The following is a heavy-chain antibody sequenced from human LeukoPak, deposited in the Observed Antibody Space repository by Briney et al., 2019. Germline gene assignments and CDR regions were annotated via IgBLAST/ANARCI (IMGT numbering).Heavy chain of an antibody. D-gene: IGHD6-6*01. V-gene: IGHV4-39*07. CDR2: IYYSGST. J-gene: IGHJ6*03. CDR1: GGSISSSNYY. CDR3: ARSIAARHYYMDV. Sequence: SETLSLTCTVSGGSISSSNYYWGWIRQPPGKGLEWIGSIYYSGSTYYHPSFKSRVTISVDTSKNQFYLKLSSVTAADTAVYYCARSIAARHYYMDVWGKGTTVTVSS.